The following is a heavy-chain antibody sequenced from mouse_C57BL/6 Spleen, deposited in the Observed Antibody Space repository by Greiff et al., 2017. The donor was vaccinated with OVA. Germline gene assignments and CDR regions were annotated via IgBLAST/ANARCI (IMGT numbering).Heavy chain of an antibody. V-gene: IGHV1-19*01. CDR3: ARRRRPYYDYDDGDGDALDY. J-gene: IGHJ4*01. CDR2: INPYNGGT. Sequence: EVQLQQSGPVLVKPGASVKMSCKASGYTFTDYYMNWVKQSHGKSLEWIGVINPYNGGTSYNQKFKGKATLTVDKSSSTAYMELNSLTSEDSAVYYGARRRRPYYDYDDGDGDALDYWGQGTSVTVSS. CDR1: GYTFTDYY. D-gene: IGHD2-4*01.